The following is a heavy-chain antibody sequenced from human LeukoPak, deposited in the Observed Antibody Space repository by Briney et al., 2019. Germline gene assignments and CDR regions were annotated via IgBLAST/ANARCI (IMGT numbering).Heavy chain of an antibody. J-gene: IGHJ4*02. CDR2: LSGSGGGT. V-gene: IGHV3-23*01. D-gene: IGHD3-10*01. CDR1: GITLSNYG. CDR3: AKRGVVIRVFLVGFHKEAYYFDS. Sequence: GSLRLSCAVSGITLSNYGMSWVRQAPGKGLEWVAGLSGSGGGTNYADSVQGRFTISRGNPKNTLYLQMNSLRAEDTAVYFCAKRGVVIRVFLVGFHKEAYYFDSWGQGALVTVSS.